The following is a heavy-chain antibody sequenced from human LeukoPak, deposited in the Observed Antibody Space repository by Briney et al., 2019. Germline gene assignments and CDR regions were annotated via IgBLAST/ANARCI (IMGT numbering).Heavy chain of an antibody. CDR1: GFTFDDYG. J-gene: IGHJ4*02. CDR3: ARARSSGSYYY. Sequence: PGGSLRLSCAASGFTFDDYGLSWVRQAPGKGLEWVSSISSSSSYIYYADSVKGRFTISRDNAKNSLYLQMNSLRAEDTAVYYCARARSSGSYYYWGQGTLVTVSS. V-gene: IGHV3-21*01. CDR2: ISSSSSYI. D-gene: IGHD1-26*01.